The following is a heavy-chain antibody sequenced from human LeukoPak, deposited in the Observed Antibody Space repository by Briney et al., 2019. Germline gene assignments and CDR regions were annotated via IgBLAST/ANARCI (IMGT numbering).Heavy chain of an antibody. CDR1: GYSISSGYY. V-gene: IGHV4-38-2*02. Sequence: SETLSLTCTVSGYSISSGYYWGWIRQPPGKGLEWIGSIYHSGSTYYNPSLKSRVTISVDTSKNQFSLKLSSVTAADTAVYYCARARPAAGKYGMDVWGQGTTVTVSS. J-gene: IGHJ6*02. CDR2: IYHSGST. D-gene: IGHD6-13*01. CDR3: ARARPAAGKYGMDV.